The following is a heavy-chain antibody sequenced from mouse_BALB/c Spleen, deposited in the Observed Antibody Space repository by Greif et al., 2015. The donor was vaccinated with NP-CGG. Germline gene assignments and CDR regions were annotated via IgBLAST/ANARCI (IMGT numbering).Heavy chain of an antibody. Sequence: EVHLVESGGGLVKPGGSLKLSCAASGFAFSSYDMSWVRQTPEKRLEWVAYISSGGGSTYYPGTVKGRFTISRDNAKNTLYLQMSSLKSEDTAMYYCARYDGYYYYAMDYWGQGTSVTVSS. J-gene: IGHJ4*01. CDR3: ARYDGYYYYAMDY. CDR1: GFAFSSYD. V-gene: IGHV5-12-1*01. CDR2: ISSGGGST. D-gene: IGHD2-3*01.